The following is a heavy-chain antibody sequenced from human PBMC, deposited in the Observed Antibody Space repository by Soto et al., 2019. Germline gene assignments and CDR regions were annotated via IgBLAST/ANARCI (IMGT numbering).Heavy chain of an antibody. J-gene: IGHJ5*02. Sequence: EAQLLESGGGLVQPGGSLRLSCAASGFTFSTYAMSWVRQAPGKGLDWVSSISSSGDSTKYADSVKGRFTISRDNSKNTLYVQMNTLRAADTALYYCAKNGYCSSTTCYAPFDPWGQGTLVTVSS. CDR1: GFTFSTYA. CDR2: ISSSGDST. D-gene: IGHD2-2*01. V-gene: IGHV3-23*01. CDR3: AKNGYCSSTTCYAPFDP.